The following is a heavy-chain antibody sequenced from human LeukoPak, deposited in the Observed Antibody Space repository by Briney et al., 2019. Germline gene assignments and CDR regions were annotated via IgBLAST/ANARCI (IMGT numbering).Heavy chain of an antibody. CDR2: INHSGST. J-gene: IGHJ4*02. CDR3: ARERFGGLRRIDY. D-gene: IGHD3-10*01. Sequence: SETLSLTCAVYGGSFSGYYWSWIRQPPGKGLEWIGEINHSGSTNYNPSLKSRVTISVDTPKNQFSLKLSSVTAADTAVYYCARERFGGLRRIDYWGQGTLVTVSS. V-gene: IGHV4-34*01. CDR1: GGSFSGYY.